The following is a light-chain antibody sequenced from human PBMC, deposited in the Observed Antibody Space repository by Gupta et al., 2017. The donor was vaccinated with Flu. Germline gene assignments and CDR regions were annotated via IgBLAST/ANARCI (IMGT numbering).Light chain of an antibody. CDR3: QQCYSSPPT. V-gene: IGKV4-1*01. CDR2: CSS. J-gene: IGKJ4*01. Sequence: DIVMTQFPESLAVSPGERATINCKSSQSVLYNSNNKNYLAWYQQKPGQPPKLLIYCSSTRETGVPYRFSGSGSGTDFTLTISSLQAEDVAVYYCQQCYSSPPTFGGGTKVEIK. CDR1: QSVLYNSNNKNY.